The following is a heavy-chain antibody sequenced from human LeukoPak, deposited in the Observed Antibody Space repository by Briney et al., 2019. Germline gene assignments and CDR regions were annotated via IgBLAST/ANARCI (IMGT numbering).Heavy chain of an antibody. CDR2: IIPILGIA. Sequence: GASVKVSCKASGGTFSSYAISWVRQAPGQGLEWMGRIIPILGIANYAQKFQGRVTITAGKSTSTAYMELSSLRSEDTAVYYCARQGSGYDYAVATHTGFDPWGQGTLVTVSS. V-gene: IGHV1-69*04. CDR3: ARQGSGYDYAVATHTGFDP. J-gene: IGHJ5*02. D-gene: IGHD5-12*01. CDR1: GGTFSSYA.